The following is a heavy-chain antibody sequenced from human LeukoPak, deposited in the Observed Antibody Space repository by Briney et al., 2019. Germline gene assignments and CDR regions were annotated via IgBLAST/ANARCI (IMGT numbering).Heavy chain of an antibody. V-gene: IGHV1-69*01. CDR3: ARVSYYYGSGSYNNWFDP. CDR1: GGSFNRNA. CDR2: IIPMFPTP. J-gene: IGHJ5*02. Sequence: GSSVKVSCKASGGSFNRNAVSWVRQAPGQGLEWMGGIIPMFPTPNYAQKFQDRVTITADESTTTVYMELSSLRSEDTAVYYCARVSYYYGSGSYNNWFDPWAREPWSPSPQ. D-gene: IGHD3-10*01.